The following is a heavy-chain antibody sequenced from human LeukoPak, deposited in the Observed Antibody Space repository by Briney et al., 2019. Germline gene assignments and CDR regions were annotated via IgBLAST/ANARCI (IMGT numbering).Heavy chain of an antibody. J-gene: IGHJ4*02. Sequence: KSSETLSLTCTVSDGSISSYYWSWIRQPPGKELEWIGYIYYSGSTNYNPSLKSRVTISVDTSKNQFSLKLSSVTAADTAVYYCARHRYDSSGYYSFDYWGQGTQVTVSS. V-gene: IGHV4-59*08. D-gene: IGHD3-22*01. CDR3: ARHRYDSSGYYSFDY. CDR1: DGSISSYY. CDR2: IYYSGST.